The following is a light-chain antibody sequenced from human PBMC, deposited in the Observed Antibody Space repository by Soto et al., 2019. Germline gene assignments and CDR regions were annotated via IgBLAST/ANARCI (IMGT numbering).Light chain of an antibody. Sequence: VPMTQSPSSLPASVGDRVTITCRASQDVYTFLAWYRQRPGRAPELLIYDASTLQAGVPSRFSGDGFGTHFILTISSLQPEDVATYYCQHYNKAPWTFGQGTKV. CDR2: DAS. CDR1: QDVYTF. CDR3: QHYNKAPWT. J-gene: IGKJ1*01. V-gene: IGKV1-27*01.